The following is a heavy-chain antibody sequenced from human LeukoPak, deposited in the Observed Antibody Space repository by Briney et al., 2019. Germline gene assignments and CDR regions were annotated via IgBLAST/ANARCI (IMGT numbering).Heavy chain of an antibody. CDR3: ARARGGYGNAFDI. J-gene: IGHJ3*02. CDR1: GFTFSSYA. CDR2: ISNSGGST. V-gene: IGHV3-23*01. D-gene: IGHD5-12*01. Sequence: PGGSLRLSCAASGFTFSSYAMSWVRQAPGKGLEWVSVISNSGGSTFYADSVKGRFTISRDNSKNTLYLQMNSLRAEDTAVYYCARARGGYGNAFDIWGQGTMFTVSS.